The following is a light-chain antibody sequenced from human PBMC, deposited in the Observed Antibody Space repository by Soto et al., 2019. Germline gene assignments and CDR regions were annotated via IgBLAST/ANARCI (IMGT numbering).Light chain of an antibody. Sequence: QAVVTQPPSASGTPGQRGTLSCSGSSPNIGGNAVNWYQQLPGTAPKVLIYSNNQRPSGVPDRLSGSKSGTSASLASSGLQSEDEADYYCAAWDDSLNGYVFGTGTKLTVL. CDR1: SPNIGGNA. V-gene: IGLV1-44*01. J-gene: IGLJ1*01. CDR2: SNN. CDR3: AAWDDSLNGYV.